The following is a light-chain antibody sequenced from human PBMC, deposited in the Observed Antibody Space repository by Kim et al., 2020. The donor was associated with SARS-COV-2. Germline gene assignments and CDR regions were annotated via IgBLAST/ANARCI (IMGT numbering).Light chain of an antibody. CDR2: DVS. CDR3: SSYTGSSTLV. Sequence: GQSIPLSCTGTSSDVGGYNYVSWYQQHPGKAPKLMIYDVSNRPSGVSNRFSGSKSGNTASLTISGLQAEDEADYYCSSYTGSSTLVFGGGTQLTVL. J-gene: IGLJ3*02. CDR1: SSDVGGYNY. V-gene: IGLV2-14*03.